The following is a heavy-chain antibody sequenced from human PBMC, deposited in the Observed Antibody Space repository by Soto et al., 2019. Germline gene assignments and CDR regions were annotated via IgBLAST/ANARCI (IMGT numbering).Heavy chain of an antibody. D-gene: IGHD3-22*01. CDR3: ATKNYYDSSGYCIYYYGMDV. V-gene: IGHV3-23*01. CDR2: ISGSGGST. J-gene: IGHJ6*02. CDR1: GFTFSSYA. Sequence: GGSLRLSCAASGFTFSSYAMSWVRQAPGKGLEWVSAISGSGGSTYYADSVKGRFTISRDNSKNTLYLQMNSLRAEDTAVYYCATKNYYDSSGYCIYYYGMDVWGQGTTVTVSS.